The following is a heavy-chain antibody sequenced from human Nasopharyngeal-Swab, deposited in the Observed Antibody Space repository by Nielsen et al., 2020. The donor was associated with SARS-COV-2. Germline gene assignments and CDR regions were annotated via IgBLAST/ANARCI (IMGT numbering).Heavy chain of an antibody. Sequence: SVKVSCKASGGTFSSYAISWVRQAPGRGLEWMGGIIPIFGTANYAQKFQGRVTITADESTSTAYMELSSLRSEDTAVYYCAREGYSSGWYHDAFDIWGQGTMVTVSS. CDR3: AREGYSSGWYHDAFDI. J-gene: IGHJ3*02. V-gene: IGHV1-69*13. CDR2: IIPIFGTA. D-gene: IGHD6-19*01. CDR1: GGTFSSYA.